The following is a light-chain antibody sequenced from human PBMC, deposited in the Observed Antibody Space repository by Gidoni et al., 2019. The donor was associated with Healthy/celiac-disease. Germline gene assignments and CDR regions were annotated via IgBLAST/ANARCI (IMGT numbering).Light chain of an antibody. CDR3: QKSYSTPLT. J-gene: IGKJ4*01. V-gene: IGKV1-39*01. CDR2: AAS. Sequence: DIQITQSPSSLSSSVGDRVTITCRASQSISSYLNLYQQKPGKAPKLLIYAASSLQSGVPSRFSGSGSGTDFTLTISSLQPEDFATYYCQKSYSTPLTFGGGTKVEIK. CDR1: QSISSY.